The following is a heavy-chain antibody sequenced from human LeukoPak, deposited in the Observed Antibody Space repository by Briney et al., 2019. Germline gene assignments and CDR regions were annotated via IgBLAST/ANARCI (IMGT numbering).Heavy chain of an antibody. D-gene: IGHD2-15*01. CDR1: GFTFSSYS. Sequence: GGSLRLSCATSGFTFSSYSMNWVRQAPGKGLEWVSSISSSSSYIYYADSVKGRFTISRDNAKNSLYLQMNSLRAEDTAVYYCARVEYCSGGSCYSGHWGQGTLVTVSS. V-gene: IGHV3-21*01. J-gene: IGHJ4*02. CDR3: ARVEYCSGGSCYSGH. CDR2: ISSSSSYI.